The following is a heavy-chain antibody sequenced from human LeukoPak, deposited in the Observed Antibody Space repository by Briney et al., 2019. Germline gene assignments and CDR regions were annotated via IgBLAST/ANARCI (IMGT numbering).Heavy chain of an antibody. V-gene: IGHV3-23*01. CDR2: ISGTGGAT. J-gene: IGHJ5*01. CDR1: GFCFGNYA. D-gene: IGHD2-21*01. Sequence: PGGSLRLSCVASGFCFGNYAMSWVRQAPGKGLQWVSQISGTGGATLYAGFARDRFTISRDNSKKTLYLQMSGLRVEDTAMYYCVKDPRDTYGTNWFVSWGQGTLLTVSS. CDR3: VKDPRDTYGTNWFVS.